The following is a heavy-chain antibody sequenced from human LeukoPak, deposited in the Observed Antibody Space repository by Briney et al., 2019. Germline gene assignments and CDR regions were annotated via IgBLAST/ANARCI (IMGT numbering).Heavy chain of an antibody. D-gene: IGHD2-15*01. CDR2: ISGSDDGT. Sequence: GGSLRLSCAASGFTFSTYAMSWVRQIPGRGLEWVSAISGSDDGTYYADSVKGRFTISRDNSRNTLYLQMNTLRAEDTAVYFCAKSPVSSCRGSFCYPFDYWGQGNLVTVSS. CDR1: GFTFSTYA. J-gene: IGHJ4*02. V-gene: IGHV3-23*01. CDR3: AKSPVSSCRGSFCYPFDY.